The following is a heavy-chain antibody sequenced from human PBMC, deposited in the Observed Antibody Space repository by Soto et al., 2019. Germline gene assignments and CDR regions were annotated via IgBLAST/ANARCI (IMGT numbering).Heavy chain of an antibody. CDR3: AKDFRGQELRYFDWFYNLDDGY. D-gene: IGHD3-9*01. V-gene: IGHV3-30*18. J-gene: IGHJ4*02. CDR1: GFTFSSYG. CDR2: ISYDGSNK. Sequence: PGGSLRLSCAASGFTFSSYGMHWVRQAPGKGLEWVAVISYDGSNKYYADSVKGRFTISRDNSKNTLYLQMNSLRAEDTAVYYCAKDFRGQELRYFDWFYNLDDGYWGQGTLVTVSS.